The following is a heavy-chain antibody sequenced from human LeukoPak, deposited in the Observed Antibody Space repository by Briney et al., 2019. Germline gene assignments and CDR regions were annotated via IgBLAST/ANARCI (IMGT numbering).Heavy chain of an antibody. CDR1: GFTFSSYA. Sequence: PGGSLRLSCAASGFTFSSYAMSWVRQAPGKGLEWVSAISGSGGSTYYADSVKGRFTISRDNSKNTLYLQMNSLRAEDTAVYYCAKSVGRFYDYVWGSPFDYWGQGTLVTVSS. D-gene: IGHD3-16*01. CDR2: ISGSGGST. CDR3: AKSVGRFYDYVWGSPFDY. V-gene: IGHV3-23*01. J-gene: IGHJ4*02.